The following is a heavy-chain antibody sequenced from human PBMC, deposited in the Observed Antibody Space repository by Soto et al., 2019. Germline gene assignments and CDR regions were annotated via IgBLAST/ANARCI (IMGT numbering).Heavy chain of an antibody. V-gene: IGHV1-18*01. CDR2: ISAYNGNT. Sequence: QDQLVQSGVEVKKPGASVKVSCKASGYSFTNYGITWVRQAPGQGFEWMGWISAYNGNTNYAQKFQGRVTLPTDASTSTAYLELRSLRSDDTAVYYCARDRGVAPPVAGNTHYYYDMDVWGKGTTVTVSS. D-gene: IGHD6-19*01. CDR1: GYSFTNYG. CDR3: ARDRGVAPPVAGNTHYYYDMDV. J-gene: IGHJ6*03.